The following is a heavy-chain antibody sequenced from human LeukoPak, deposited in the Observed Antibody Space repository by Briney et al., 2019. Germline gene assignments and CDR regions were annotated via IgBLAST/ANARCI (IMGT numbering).Heavy chain of an antibody. Sequence: ASVKVSCKASGYTFTSYYMHWVRQAPGQGLEWMGIINPSGGSTSYAQKFQGRVTMTRDTSTSTVYMELSSLRSEDTAVYYRARTPGRNNWFDPWGQGTLVTVSS. D-gene: IGHD3-10*01. J-gene: IGHJ5*02. V-gene: IGHV1-46*01. CDR2: INPSGGST. CDR3: ARTPGRNNWFDP. CDR1: GYTFTSYY.